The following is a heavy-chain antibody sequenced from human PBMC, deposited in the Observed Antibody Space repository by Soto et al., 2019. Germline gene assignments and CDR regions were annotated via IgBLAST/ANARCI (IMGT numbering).Heavy chain of an antibody. D-gene: IGHD1-1*01. CDR3: TGHAEPRAAINGLDP. CDR2: IYYVGST. Sequence: SESLSLTCTVSGGDISSGDYYWPWIRQPPGKGLEWLASIYYVGSTFYNSSLESRVTISVDMSKNLFLRKLPHVTDTETAVYFCTGHAEPRAAINGLDPCGQGNLVTVSS. V-gene: IGHV4-39*01. J-gene: IGHJ5*02. CDR1: GGDISSGDYY.